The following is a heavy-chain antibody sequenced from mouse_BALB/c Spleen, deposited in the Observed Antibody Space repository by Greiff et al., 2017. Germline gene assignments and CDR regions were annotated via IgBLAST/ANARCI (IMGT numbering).Heavy chain of an antibody. V-gene: IGHV1S56*01. D-gene: IGHD3-2*01. CDR3: ARSDSSGYDAMDY. CDR2: IYPGNVNT. J-gene: IGHJ4*01. Sequence: QVQLQQSGPELVKPGASVRISCKASGYTFTSYYIHWVKQRPGQGLEWIGWIYPGNVNTKYNEKFKGKATLTADKSSSTAYMQLSSLTSEDSAVYFCARSDSSGYDAMDYWGQGTSVTVSS. CDR1: GYTFTSYY.